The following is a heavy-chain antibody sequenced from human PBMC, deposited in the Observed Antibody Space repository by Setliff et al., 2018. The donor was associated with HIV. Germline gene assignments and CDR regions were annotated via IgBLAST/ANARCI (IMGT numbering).Heavy chain of an antibody. Sequence: SETLSLTCAVYGGSFSGYYWSWIRQPPGKGPEWIGEINHDRTTNYNPSLKSRVTISVDTSKNQFSLTLNSVTAADTAVYYCARGSRQLTIFGVVFKTNYYFMDVLGKGTAVTVSS. CDR2: INHDRTT. J-gene: IGHJ6*03. CDR1: GGSFSGYY. CDR3: ARGSRQLTIFGVVFKTNYYFMDV. V-gene: IGHV4-34*01. D-gene: IGHD3-3*01.